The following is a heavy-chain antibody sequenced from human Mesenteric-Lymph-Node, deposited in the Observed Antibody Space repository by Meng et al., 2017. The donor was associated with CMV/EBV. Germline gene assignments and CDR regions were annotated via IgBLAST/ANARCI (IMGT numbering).Heavy chain of an antibody. CDR3: ARGTNAHEFDY. CDR2: VYSGGDT. V-gene: IGHV3-53*01. Sequence: GGSLRLSCAASGFTVSRNFMNWVRQAPGKGLEWVSIVYSGGDTYYADSVKGRFTISRDNSKNTLYLQMNSLRAEDTAVYYCARGTNAHEFDYWGQGTLVTVSS. D-gene: IGHD1-1*01. CDR1: GFTVSRNF. J-gene: IGHJ4*02.